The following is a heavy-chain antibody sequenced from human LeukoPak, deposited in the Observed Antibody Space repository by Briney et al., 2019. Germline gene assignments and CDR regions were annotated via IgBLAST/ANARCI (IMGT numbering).Heavy chain of an antibody. V-gene: IGHV3-7*01. D-gene: IGHD4-17*01. Sequence: GGSLRLSCAASGFTFSSSWMIWAPHTPRKRLEWVANINQDGGQKYYLDSVKGRFTISRDNAHNSLYLQMDCLRAEDTAVYYCATNTRAYAVLLAYWGQGTLVTVSS. CDR2: INQDGGQK. CDR3: ATNTRAYAVLLAY. J-gene: IGHJ4*02. CDR1: GFTFSSSW.